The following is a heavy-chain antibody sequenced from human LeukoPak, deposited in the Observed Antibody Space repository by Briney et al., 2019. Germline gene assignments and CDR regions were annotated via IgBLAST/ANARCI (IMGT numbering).Heavy chain of an antibody. CDR1: GYTFTSYD. D-gene: IGHD4-11*01. Sequence: ASVKVSCKASGYTFTSYDINWVRQATGQGLEWMGWMKPNSGNTGYAQKFQGRVTMTRNTSISTAYMELNSLRAEDTAVYYCAKDHKGAYSYYYYYMDVWGKGTTVTVSS. CDR2: MKPNSGNT. V-gene: IGHV1-8*01. J-gene: IGHJ6*03. CDR3: AKDHKGAYSYYYYYMDV.